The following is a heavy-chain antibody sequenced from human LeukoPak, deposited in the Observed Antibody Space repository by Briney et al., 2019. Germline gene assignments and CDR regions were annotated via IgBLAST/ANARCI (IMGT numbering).Heavy chain of an antibody. J-gene: IGHJ6*02. Sequence: ASVKVSCKASGYTFTSYDINWVRQATGQGLEWMGWMNPNSGNTGYAQKFQGRVTMTRNTSISTAYMELSSLRSEDTAVYYCARDYSSYGSSDYYYGMDVWGQGTTVTVSS. V-gene: IGHV1-8*01. CDR1: GYTFTSYD. D-gene: IGHD4-11*01. CDR2: MNPNSGNT. CDR3: ARDYSSYGSSDYYYGMDV.